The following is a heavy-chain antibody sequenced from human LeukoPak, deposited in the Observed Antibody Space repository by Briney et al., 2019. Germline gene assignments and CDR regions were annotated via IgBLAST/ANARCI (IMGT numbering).Heavy chain of an antibody. D-gene: IGHD4-17*01. CDR1: GFTFSTYG. CDR2: ISYVGSNK. Sequence: PGWSLRLSCAASGFTFSTYGMHWVRQAPGEGLEWVAVISYVGSNKYYADSLKGRFTLSRDKSKTTLYLRMNSLRAEDTAVYCCAMAPPVTTFYGYSDGMDVWGQGTTVTVSS. CDR3: AMAPPVTTFYGYSDGMDV. J-gene: IGHJ6*01. V-gene: IGHV3-30*03.